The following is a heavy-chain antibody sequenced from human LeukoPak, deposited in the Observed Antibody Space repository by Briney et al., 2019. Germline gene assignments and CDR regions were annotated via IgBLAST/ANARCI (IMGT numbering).Heavy chain of an antibody. Sequence: SVKVSRKASGGTFSSYAISWVRQAPGQGLEWMGGIIPIFGTANYAQKFQGRVTITADESTSTAYMELSSLRSEDTTVYYCARRPVRGVVILYYYGMDVWGQGTTVTVSS. CDR3: ARRPVRGVVILYYYGMDV. J-gene: IGHJ6*02. D-gene: IGHD3-3*01. CDR1: GGTFSSYA. CDR2: IIPIFGTA. V-gene: IGHV1-69*13.